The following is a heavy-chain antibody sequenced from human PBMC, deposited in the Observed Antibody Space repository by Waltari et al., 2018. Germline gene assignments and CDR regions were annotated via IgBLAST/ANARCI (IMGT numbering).Heavy chain of an antibody. J-gene: IGHJ3*02. CDR3: ARANPTDAFDI. Sequence: QVQLQESGPGLVKPSETLSLTCTVSGGSISSYYWSWIRQPPGKGLEWIGYIYYSGSTNYNPALKSRVTIAVDTSKNQFSLKLSSVTAADTAVYYCARANPTDAFDIWGQGTMVTVSS. CDR1: GGSISSYY. V-gene: IGHV4-59*01. CDR2: IYYSGST.